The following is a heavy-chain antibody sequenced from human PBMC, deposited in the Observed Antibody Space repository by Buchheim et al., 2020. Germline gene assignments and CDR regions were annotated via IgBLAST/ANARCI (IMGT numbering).Heavy chain of an antibody. CDR1: GFTFSSYG. CDR2: ISYDGSNK. J-gene: IGHJ4*02. CDR3: AKDVFYSYGYAGPDY. D-gene: IGHD5-18*01. Sequence: QVQLVESGGSVVQPGRSLRLSCAASGFTFSSYGMHWVRQAPGKGLEWVAVISYDGSNKYYADSVKGRFTISRDNSKNTLYLQMNSLRAEDTAVYYCAKDVFYSYGYAGPDYWGQGTL. V-gene: IGHV3-30*18.